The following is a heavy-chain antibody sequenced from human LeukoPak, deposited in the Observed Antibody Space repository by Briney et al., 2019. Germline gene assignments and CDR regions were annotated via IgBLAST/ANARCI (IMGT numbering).Heavy chain of an antibody. V-gene: IGHV4-38-2*02. Sequence: SETLSLTCTVSGFSISSAYYWGWIRQPPGKGLEWIGSIYHTGRTYYNPSLKSRVTISVDTSKNQFSLKLSSVTAADTAVYYCARSLFSSGYAPFDYWGQGTLVTVSS. J-gene: IGHJ4*02. CDR1: GFSISSAYY. D-gene: IGHD3-22*01. CDR2: IYHTGRT. CDR3: ARSLFSSGYAPFDY.